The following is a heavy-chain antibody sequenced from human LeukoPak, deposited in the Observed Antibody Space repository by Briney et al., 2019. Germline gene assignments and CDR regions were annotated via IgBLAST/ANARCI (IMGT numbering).Heavy chain of an antibody. CDR1: EFTFSAYY. D-gene: IGHD3-16*01. Sequence: GGSLRLSCAASEFTFSAYYMTWIRQAPGKGLEWVSYIGSSGSSIYYADSVRGRFTISRDNAKNSLYLQMNSLRAEDTAVYYCAKVKGATDYWGQGTLVTVSS. CDR2: IGSSGSSI. CDR3: AKVKGATDY. J-gene: IGHJ4*02. V-gene: IGHV3-11*01.